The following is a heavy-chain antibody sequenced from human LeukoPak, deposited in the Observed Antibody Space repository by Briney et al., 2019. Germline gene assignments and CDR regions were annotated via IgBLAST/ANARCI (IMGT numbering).Heavy chain of an antibody. CDR2: IIPILGIA. CDR1: GGTFSSYA. CDR3: ARQTEGYCSSTSCQFDY. J-gene: IGHJ4*02. V-gene: IGHV1-69*04. D-gene: IGHD2-2*01. Sequence: SVKVSCRASGGTFSSYAISWVRQAPGQGLEWMGRIIPILGIANYAQKFQGRVTITADKSTSTAYMELSSLRSEDTAVYYCARQTEGYCSSTSCQFDYWGQGTLVTVSS.